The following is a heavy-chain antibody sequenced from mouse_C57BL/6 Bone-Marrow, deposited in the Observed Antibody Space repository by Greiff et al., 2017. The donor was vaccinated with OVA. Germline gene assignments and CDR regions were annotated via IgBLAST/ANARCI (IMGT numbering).Heavy chain of an antibody. CDR3: AKTAQAKEEDY. V-gene: IGHV14-1*01. Sequence: EVKLQESGAELVRPGASVKLSCTASGFNIKDYYMHWVKQRPEQGLEWIGRIDPEDGDTEYAPKFQGKATMTADTSSNTAYLQLSSLTSEDSAVYFCAKTAQAKEEDYWGQGTTLTVSS. D-gene: IGHD3-2*02. J-gene: IGHJ2*01. CDR2: IDPEDGDT. CDR1: GFNIKDYY.